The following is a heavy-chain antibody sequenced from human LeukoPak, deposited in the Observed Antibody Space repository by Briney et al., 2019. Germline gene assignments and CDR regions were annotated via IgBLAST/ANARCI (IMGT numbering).Heavy chain of an antibody. D-gene: IGHD3-22*01. J-gene: IGHJ4*02. Sequence: SETLSLTCTVSGGSISSYYWSWIRQPPGKGLEWIGYIYYSGSTYYNPSLKSRVTISVDTSKNQFSLKLSSVTAADTAVYYCARGHDSSGYYYVDYWGQGTLVTVSS. CDR3: ARGHDSSGYYYVDY. V-gene: IGHV4-30-4*01. CDR1: GGSISSYY. CDR2: IYYSGST.